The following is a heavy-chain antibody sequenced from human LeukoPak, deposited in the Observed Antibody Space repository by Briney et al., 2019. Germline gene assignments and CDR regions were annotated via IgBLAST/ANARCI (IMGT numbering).Heavy chain of an antibody. CDR1: GFTFSTYS. D-gene: IGHD6-6*01. J-gene: IGHJ6*02. Sequence: GGSLRLSCAASGFTFSTYSMNWVRQAPGKGLEWVSSISSSSTYIYYADSVRGRVTISRDNAKNSLYLQINSLRAEDTALYYCAKDISSYVRHMDVWGQGTTVTVSS. CDR3: AKDISSYVRHMDV. CDR2: ISSSSTYI. V-gene: IGHV3-21*04.